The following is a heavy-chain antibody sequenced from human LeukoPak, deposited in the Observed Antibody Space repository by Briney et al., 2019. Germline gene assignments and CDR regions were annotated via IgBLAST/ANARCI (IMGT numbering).Heavy chain of an antibody. D-gene: IGHD6-13*01. CDR3: ARSSSWRKIDY. CDR1: GGSFSGYY. Sequence: PSETLSLTCAVYGGSFSGYYWSGIRQPPGKGLEWIGEINHSGSTNYNPSLKSRVTISVDTSKNQFSLKLSSVTAADTAVYYCARSSSWRKIDYWGQGTLVTVSS. J-gene: IGHJ4*02. CDR2: INHSGST. V-gene: IGHV4-34*01.